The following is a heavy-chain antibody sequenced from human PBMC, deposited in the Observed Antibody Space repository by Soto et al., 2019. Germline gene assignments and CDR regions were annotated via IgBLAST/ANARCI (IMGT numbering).Heavy chain of an antibody. V-gene: IGHV4-31*03. D-gene: IGHD4-17*01. CDR2: IYYSGST. J-gene: IGHJ6*02. Sequence: QVRXEESGPGLVKPSETLSLICSVSGGSVNNANYFWNWIRHHPENGLEWIGYIYYSGSTRYNPSFKTRATLSIDTSKNQFSLRLNSVTVADTAVYFCARDADYGGSRGGMDVWGRGTTVTVSS. CDR3: ARDADYGGSRGGMDV. CDR1: GGSVNNANYF.